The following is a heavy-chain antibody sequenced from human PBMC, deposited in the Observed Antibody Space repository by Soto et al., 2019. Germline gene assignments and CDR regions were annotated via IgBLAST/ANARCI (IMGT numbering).Heavy chain of an antibody. Sequence: PSETLSLTCAVYGGYFSGYYWSWIRQPPGKGLEWIGEINHSGSTNYNPSLKSRVTISVDTSKNQFSLKLSSVTAADTAVYYCARAPRESIAAAGTVRYYGMDVWGQGTTVTVSS. CDR3: ARAPRESIAAAGTVRYYGMDV. D-gene: IGHD6-13*01. CDR2: INHSGST. CDR1: GGYFSGYY. V-gene: IGHV4-34*01. J-gene: IGHJ6*02.